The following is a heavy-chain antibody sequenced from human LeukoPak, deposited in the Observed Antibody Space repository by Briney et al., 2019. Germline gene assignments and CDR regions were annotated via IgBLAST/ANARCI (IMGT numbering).Heavy chain of an antibody. V-gene: IGHV3-30*18. CDR3: AKDSYYYGLGSFYY. Sequence: GGSLRLSCAASGFTFSSYGMHWVRQAPGKGLEWVAVISYGGSNKYYADSVKGRFTISRDNSKNTLYLQMNSLRAEDTAVYYCAKDSYYYGLGSFYYWGQGTLVTVSS. CDR1: GFTFSSYG. D-gene: IGHD3-10*01. J-gene: IGHJ4*02. CDR2: ISYGGSNK.